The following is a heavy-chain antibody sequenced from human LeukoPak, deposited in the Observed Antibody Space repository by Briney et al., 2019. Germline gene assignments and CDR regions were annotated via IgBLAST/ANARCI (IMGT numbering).Heavy chain of an antibody. Sequence: SGGSLRLSCGASGFIFDAHDMHWVRQAPGKGLEWVAFIRSDGYHTYYADSVKGRFTITRDNSKNTLYLQMNSLRLEDMALYYCAKPSGSGVDYWGRGTLVTVSS. CDR3: AKPSGSGVDY. J-gene: IGHJ4*02. V-gene: IGHV3-30*02. CDR1: GFIFDAHD. D-gene: IGHD1-26*01. CDR2: IRSDGYHT.